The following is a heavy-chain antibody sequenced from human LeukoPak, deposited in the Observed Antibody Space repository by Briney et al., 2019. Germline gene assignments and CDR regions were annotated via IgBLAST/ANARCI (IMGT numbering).Heavy chain of an antibody. CDR2: IHNDGST. D-gene: IGHD1-26*01. CDR3: ARGVGAPYYFDY. V-gene: IGHV3-66*01. Sequence: GGSLRLSCAASGFDVSINYMNWIRQSPEKGLEWVSVIHNDGSTYYADSVKGRFTISRDNSKNTLYLQMNSLRAEDTAVYYCARGVGAPYYFDYWGQGTLVTVSS. J-gene: IGHJ4*02. CDR1: GFDVSINY.